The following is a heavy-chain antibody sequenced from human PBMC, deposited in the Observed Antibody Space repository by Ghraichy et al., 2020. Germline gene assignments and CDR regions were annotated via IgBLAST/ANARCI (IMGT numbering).Heavy chain of an antibody. V-gene: IGHV3-30*18. Sequence: GGSLRLSCAASGFTFSSYGMHWVRQAPGKGLEWVAVISYDGSNKYYADSVKGRFTISRDNSKNTLYLQMNSLRAEDTAVYYCAKDAYIVATFGMYYFDYWGQGTLVTVSS. J-gene: IGHJ4*02. CDR2: ISYDGSNK. CDR3: AKDAYIVATFGMYYFDY. CDR1: GFTFSSYG. D-gene: IGHD5-12*01.